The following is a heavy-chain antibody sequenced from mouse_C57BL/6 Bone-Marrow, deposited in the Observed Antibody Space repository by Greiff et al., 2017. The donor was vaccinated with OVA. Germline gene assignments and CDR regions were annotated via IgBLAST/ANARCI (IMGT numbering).Heavy chain of an antibody. D-gene: IGHD2-3*01. CDR1: GYAFTNYL. J-gene: IGHJ1*03. Sequence: QVQLQQSGAELVRPGTSVKVSCKASGYAFTNYLIEWVKQRPGQGLEWIGVINPGSGGTNYNEKFKGKATLTADKSSSTAYMQLSSLTSEDSAVYFCARGGGGYYVGYCDVWGTGTTVTVSS. V-gene: IGHV1-54*01. CDR3: ARGGGGYYVGYCDV. CDR2: INPGSGGT.